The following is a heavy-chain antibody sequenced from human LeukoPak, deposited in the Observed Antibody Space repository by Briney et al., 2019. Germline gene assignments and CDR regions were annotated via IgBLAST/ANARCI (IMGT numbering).Heavy chain of an antibody. J-gene: IGHJ4*02. V-gene: IGHV1-69*13. D-gene: IGHD3-10*01. Sequence: GASVKVSCTASGGTFSSYAISWVRQAPGQGLEWMGGIIPIFGTANYAQKFQGRVTITADESTSTAYMELSSLRSEDTAVYYCARANSLWFGDSYYFDYWGQGTLVTVSS. CDR2: IIPIFGTA. CDR3: ARANSLWFGDSYYFDY. CDR1: GGTFSSYA.